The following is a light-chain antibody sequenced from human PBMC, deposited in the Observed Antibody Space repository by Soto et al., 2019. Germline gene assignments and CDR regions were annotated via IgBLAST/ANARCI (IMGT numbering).Light chain of an antibody. V-gene: IGLV2-14*03. Sequence: QSVLSQLSSVSDSPGQSVSISCTGTISDVGGSNFVSWYQQHPGKPPKLIIYDVANRPSGVSNRFSGSKSGSTASLIISRLQTEDEADYYCVSYTSSTTYVFGTGTKVTVL. CDR2: DVA. CDR3: VSYTSSTTYV. J-gene: IGLJ1*01. CDR1: ISDVGGSNF.